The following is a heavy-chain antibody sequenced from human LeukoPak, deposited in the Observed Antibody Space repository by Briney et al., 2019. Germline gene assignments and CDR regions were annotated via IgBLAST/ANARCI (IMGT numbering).Heavy chain of an antibody. Sequence: SETLSLTCTVSGGSISSSSYYWSWIRQPPGKGLEWIGEINHSGSTNYNPSLKSRVTISVDTSKNQFSLKLSSVTAADTAVYYCARRKGYVWGSYRHDYWGQGTLVTVSS. J-gene: IGHJ4*02. CDR1: GGSISSSSYY. CDR2: INHSGST. V-gene: IGHV4-39*07. D-gene: IGHD3-16*02. CDR3: ARRKGYVWGSYRHDY.